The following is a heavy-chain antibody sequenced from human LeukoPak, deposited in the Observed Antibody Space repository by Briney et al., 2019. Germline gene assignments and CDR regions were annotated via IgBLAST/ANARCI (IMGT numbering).Heavy chain of an antibody. CDR2: IKQDGSEK. V-gene: IGHV3-7*01. D-gene: IGHD3-22*01. CDR3: ARMSSYYDSSGYLEYFDY. J-gene: IGHJ4*02. Sequence: GGSLRLSCAASGFTFSSYWMSWVRQAPGKGLEWVANIKQDGSEKYYVDSVKGRFTISRDNAKNSLYLQMNSLRAEDTAVYYCARMSSYYDSSGYLEYFDYWGQGTLVTVSS. CDR1: GFTFSSYW.